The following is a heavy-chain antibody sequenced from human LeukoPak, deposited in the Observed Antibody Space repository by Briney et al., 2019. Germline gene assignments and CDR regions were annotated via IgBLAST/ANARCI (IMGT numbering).Heavy chain of an antibody. CDR3: ARGYYDFGHMDV. D-gene: IGHD3-3*01. V-gene: IGHV3-64*01. J-gene: IGHJ6*03. CDR1: GFTFSSYA. CDR2: ISSNGGST. Sequence: GGSLRLSCAASGFTFSSYAMSWVRQAPGKGLEYVSAISSNGGSTYYANSVKGRFTISRDNSKNTLYLQMGSLRAEDMAVYYCARGYYDFGHMDVWGKGTTVTVSS.